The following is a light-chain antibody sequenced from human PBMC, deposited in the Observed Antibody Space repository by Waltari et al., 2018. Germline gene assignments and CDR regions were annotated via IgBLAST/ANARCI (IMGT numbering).Light chain of an antibody. J-gene: IGLJ3*02. CDR1: GNDLGSYNL. V-gene: IGLV2-23*02. CDR3: CSYIGSNMLV. CDR2: EVT. Sequence: QSALTQPASVSGSPGQSSTISCTATGNDLGSYNLLSWYQQHPRQAPRLIIYEVTKRPAGVSSRFSGSKSGNTASLTISGLQAEDEAKYFCCSYIGSNMLVFGGGTNLTVL.